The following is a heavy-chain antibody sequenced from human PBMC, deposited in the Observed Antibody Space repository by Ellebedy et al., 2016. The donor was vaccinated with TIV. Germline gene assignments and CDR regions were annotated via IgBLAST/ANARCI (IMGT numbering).Heavy chain of an antibody. CDR3: RIVASDFDY. Sequence: GESLKISCAASGFTFSSYSLNWVRQAPGKGLEWVSYISSSSSTMYYADSVKGRFTISRDNAKNSLYLQMNSLRAEDTAVYYCRIVASDFDYWGQGALVTVSS. V-gene: IGHV3-48*01. D-gene: IGHD1-26*01. CDR1: GFTFSSYS. CDR2: ISSSSSTM. J-gene: IGHJ4*02.